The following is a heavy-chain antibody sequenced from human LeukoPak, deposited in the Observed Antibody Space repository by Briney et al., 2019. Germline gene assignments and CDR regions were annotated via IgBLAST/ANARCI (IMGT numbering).Heavy chain of an antibody. D-gene: IGHD3-9*01. V-gene: IGHV3-23*01. CDR3: AKAEGYDILTGLDY. CDR1: GFTFSSYA. CDR2: IGASGGST. J-gene: IGHJ4*02. Sequence: PGGSLRLSCATSGFTFSSYAMGWVRQAPGKGLEWVSGIGASGGSTYYADAVKCRFTISRDNSKNTLYLQMNSLRTEDTAVYYCAKAEGYDILTGLDYWGQGTLVTVSS.